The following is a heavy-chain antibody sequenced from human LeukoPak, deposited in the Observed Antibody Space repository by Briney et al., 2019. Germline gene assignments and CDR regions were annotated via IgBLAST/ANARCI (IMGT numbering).Heavy chain of an antibody. D-gene: IGHD2-2*01. CDR2: IIPIFGTA. Sequence: ASVKVSCKASGGTFSSYAISWVRQAPGQGLEWMGGIIPIFGTANYAQKFQGRVTITADESTSTAYMELSSLRSEDTAVYYCARVSTPLTAYYYYGMDVWGQGTTVTVSS. J-gene: IGHJ6*02. CDR1: GGTFSSYA. V-gene: IGHV1-69*13. CDR3: ARVSTPLTAYYYYGMDV.